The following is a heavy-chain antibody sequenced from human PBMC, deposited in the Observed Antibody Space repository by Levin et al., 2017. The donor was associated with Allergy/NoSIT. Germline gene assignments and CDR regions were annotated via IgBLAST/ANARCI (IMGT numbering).Heavy chain of an antibody. CDR1: GFTFNNYW. CDR3: ARGHIEAAGLIDC. CDR2: IKGDGSTT. J-gene: IGHJ4*02. V-gene: IGHV3-74*01. Sequence: PGGSLRLSCAASGFTFNNYWMHWVRQTPGKGLVWVSRIKGDGSTTDHADSVKGRFTISRDNAKNTLYLQMNSLRAEDTAVYYCARGHIEAAGLIDCWGQGTLVSVSS. D-gene: IGHD6-13*01.